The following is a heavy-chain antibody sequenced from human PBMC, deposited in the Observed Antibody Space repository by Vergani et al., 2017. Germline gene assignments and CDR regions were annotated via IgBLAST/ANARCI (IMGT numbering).Heavy chain of an antibody. J-gene: IGHJ6*02. CDR2: IIPIFGTA. CDR3: AGGVGATFVYYYGMDV. Sequence: QVQLVQSGAEVKKPGSSVKVSCKASGGTFSSYAISWVRQALGQGLEWMGGIIPIFGTANYAQKFQGRVTITADESTSTAYMELSSLRSEDTAVYYGAGGVGATFVYYYGMDVWGQGTTVTVSS. D-gene: IGHD1-26*01. V-gene: IGHV1-69*01. CDR1: GGTFSSYA.